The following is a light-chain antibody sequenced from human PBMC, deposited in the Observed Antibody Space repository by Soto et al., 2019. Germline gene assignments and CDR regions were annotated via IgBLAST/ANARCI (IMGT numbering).Light chain of an antibody. Sequence: DIQMTQSPSYLSASVGDRVTITCRASQSISSYLNWYQQKPGKAPKLLIYAASSLQSGVPSRFSGNGAGTDFTLTIRSPQPEDFATYYILQSDSTPQSFGQGTKVEIK. CDR3: LQSDSTPQS. CDR2: AAS. J-gene: IGKJ1*01. V-gene: IGKV1-39*01. CDR1: QSISSY.